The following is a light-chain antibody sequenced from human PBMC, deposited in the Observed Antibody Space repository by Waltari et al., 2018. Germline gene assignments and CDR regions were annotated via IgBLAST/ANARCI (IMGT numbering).Light chain of an antibody. CDR1: QNIGSW. V-gene: IGKV1-5*03. J-gene: IGKJ1*01. Sequence: DIQMPQSPSTLSASVGDRVTIACRASQNIGSWLAWYQQRPGKAPKLLIYKASSLDSGVPSRFSGSGSGTEFTLTISSLQPDDFATYYCQEYNSSPSWTFGQGTKVEIK. CDR3: QEYNSSPSWT. CDR2: KAS.